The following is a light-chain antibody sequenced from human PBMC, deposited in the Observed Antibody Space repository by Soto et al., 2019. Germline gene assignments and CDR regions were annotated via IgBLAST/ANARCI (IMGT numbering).Light chain of an antibody. CDR3: GSYAGSGTLV. CDR2: DVS. CDR1: SSDVGSYNL. J-gene: IGLJ2*01. Sequence: QSALTQPASVSGSPGQSVTISCTGTSSDVGSYNLFSWYQQHPGNAPKLMIYDVSERPSGVSNRFSGSKSGNTDSLTSSALKAADESAYYFGSYAGSGTLVFCGGTKLTV. V-gene: IGLV2-23*02.